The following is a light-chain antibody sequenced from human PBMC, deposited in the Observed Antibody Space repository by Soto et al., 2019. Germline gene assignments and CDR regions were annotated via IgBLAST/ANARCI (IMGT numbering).Light chain of an antibody. CDR2: DVS. V-gene: IGLV2-14*03. Sequence: QPVLTQPASVSGSPGQSITISCTGTSSDVGGYNYVSWYQHHPGKAPKLMIYDVSNRPSGVSNRFSGSKSGNTASLTISGLQAEDEADYYCSSYTSSSTPYVFGTGTKVTVL. J-gene: IGLJ1*01. CDR1: SSDVGGYNY. CDR3: SSYTSSSTPYV.